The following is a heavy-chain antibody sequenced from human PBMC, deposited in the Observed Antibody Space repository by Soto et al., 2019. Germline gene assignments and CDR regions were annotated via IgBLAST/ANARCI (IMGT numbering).Heavy chain of an antibody. V-gene: IGHV1-2*04. J-gene: IGHJ4*02. CDR2: INPNSGGT. CDR3: ARISCGGDCYSDYFDY. D-gene: IGHD2-21*02. CDR1: GYTFTGYY. Sequence: ASVKVSCKASGYTFTGYYMHWVRQAPGQGLEWMGWINPNSGGTNYAQKFQGWVTMTRDTSINTAYMELSRLRSDDTAVYYCARISCGGDCYSDYFDYWGQGTLVTVSS.